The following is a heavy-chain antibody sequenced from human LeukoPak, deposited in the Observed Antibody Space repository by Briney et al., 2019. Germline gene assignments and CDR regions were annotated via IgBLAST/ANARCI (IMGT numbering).Heavy chain of an antibody. Sequence: KPGGSLRLSCAASGFSFSVRYMSLIRQAPGKGLEWVSYIGGSGGIIYYADSVKGRFTISRDNAKNSLYLQMNSLRAEDTAVYYCASFDQLKGAYWGQGALVTVSS. CDR1: GFSFSVRY. V-gene: IGHV3-11*04. CDR3: ASFDQLKGAY. J-gene: IGHJ4*02. D-gene: IGHD1-26*01. CDR2: IGGSGGII.